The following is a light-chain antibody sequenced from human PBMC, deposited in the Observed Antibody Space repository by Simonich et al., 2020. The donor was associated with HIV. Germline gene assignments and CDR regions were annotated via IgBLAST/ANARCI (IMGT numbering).Light chain of an antibody. Sequence: DIQMTQSPSSLSASVGDRVTITCRASQSISSYLNWYQQKPGKAPKLLIYAASSLQSGVPSRFSGSGSGTDFTFTISSLQPEDIATYYCQQYDNLPYTFDQGTKLEIK. V-gene: IGKV1-33*01. CDR1: QSISSY. CDR2: AAS. J-gene: IGKJ2*01. CDR3: QQYDNLPYT.